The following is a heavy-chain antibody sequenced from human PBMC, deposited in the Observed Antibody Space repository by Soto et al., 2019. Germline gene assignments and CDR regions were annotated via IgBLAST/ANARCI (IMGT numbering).Heavy chain of an antibody. CDR2: INPNSGGT. V-gene: IGHV1-2*02. D-gene: IGHD6-19*01. Sequence: ASVKVSCKASGYTFTGYYMHWVRQAPGQGLEWMGWINPNSGGTNYAQKLQGRVTMTRDTSTSTAYMELRSLRSDDTAVYYCARYEGYSSGWYRYWGQGTLVTSPQ. CDR1: GYTFTGYY. J-gene: IGHJ4*02. CDR3: ARYEGYSSGWYRY.